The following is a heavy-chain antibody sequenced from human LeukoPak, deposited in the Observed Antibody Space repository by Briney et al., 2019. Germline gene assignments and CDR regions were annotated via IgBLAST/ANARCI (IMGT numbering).Heavy chain of an antibody. CDR3: ARDYDSSGYYYFDY. CDR2: IIPILGIA. CDR1: VYTLTELS. V-gene: IGHV1-69*04. Sequence: ASVKVSCKVSVYTLTELSMHWVRQAPGQGLEWMGRIIPILGIANYAQKFQGRVTITADKSTSTAYMELSSLRSEDTAVYYCARDYDSSGYYYFDYWGQGTLVTVSS. D-gene: IGHD3-22*01. J-gene: IGHJ4*02.